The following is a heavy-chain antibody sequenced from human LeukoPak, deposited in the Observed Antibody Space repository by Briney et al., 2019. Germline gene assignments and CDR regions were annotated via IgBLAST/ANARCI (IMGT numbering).Heavy chain of an antibody. D-gene: IGHD3-3*01. CDR1: GYSISSGYY. V-gene: IGHV4-38-2*01. Sequence: PSETLSLTCAVSGYSISSGYYWGWIRQPPGKGLEWIGSIYHSGSTYYYPSLKSRVTISVDTSKNQFSLKLSSVTAADTAVYYCARTPSRNDFWSGYYYNWFDPWGQGTLVTVSS. J-gene: IGHJ5*02. CDR2: IYHSGST. CDR3: ARTPSRNDFWSGYYYNWFDP.